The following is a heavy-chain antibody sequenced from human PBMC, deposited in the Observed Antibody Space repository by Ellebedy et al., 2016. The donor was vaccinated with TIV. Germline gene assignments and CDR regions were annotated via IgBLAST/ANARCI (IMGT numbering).Heavy chain of an antibody. CDR3: ARDNHYYVQYFQH. D-gene: IGHD3-10*02. V-gene: IGHV1-69*13. Sequence: ASVKVSCKASGGPFSSHAIDWVRQAPGQGLEWMGGIIAIFGTTNYAQKFQGRLTITADESASTAYMELSSLRSDDTAVYYCARDNHYYVQYFQHWGQGTLVTVSS. J-gene: IGHJ1*01. CDR2: IIAIFGTT. CDR1: GGPFSSHA.